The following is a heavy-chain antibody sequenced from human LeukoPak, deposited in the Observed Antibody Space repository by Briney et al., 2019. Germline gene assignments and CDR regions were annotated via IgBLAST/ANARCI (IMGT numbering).Heavy chain of an antibody. CDR2: VLLSGRT. CDR1: GQSVSGSRSY. Sequence: SETLSLTCAVYGQSVSGSRSYWAWIRQPPGKGLEWIGNVLLSGRTTYNPALASRVSISMDSSKNQFSLTLTSVTAADTAVYYCAKEPDGIRFDPWGQGTLVTVSS. J-gene: IGHJ5*02. CDR3: AKEPDGIRFDP. V-gene: IGHV4-34*12. D-gene: IGHD1-14*01.